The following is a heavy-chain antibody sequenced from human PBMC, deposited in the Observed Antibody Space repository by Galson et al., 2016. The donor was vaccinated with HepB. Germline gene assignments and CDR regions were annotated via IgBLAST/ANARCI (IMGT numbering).Heavy chain of an antibody. V-gene: IGHV1-18*01. Sequence: SVKVSCKASGYTFTNYGISWVRQAPGQGLEWMGWISAYNGDTSYAQKLQGRVTMTTDTSTSTAYMELRSLRSVDTAVYYCARGIVILNFNAPDSWGQGTLVTVSS. CDR3: ARGIVILNFNAPDS. CDR1: GYTFTNYG. J-gene: IGHJ4*02. CDR2: ISAYNGDT. D-gene: IGHD2/OR15-2a*01.